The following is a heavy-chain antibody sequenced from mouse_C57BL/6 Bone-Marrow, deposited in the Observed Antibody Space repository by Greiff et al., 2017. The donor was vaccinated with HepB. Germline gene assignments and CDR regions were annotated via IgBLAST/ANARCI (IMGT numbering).Heavy chain of an antibody. Sequence: EVQGVESGEGLVKPGGSLKLSCAASGFTFSSYAMSWVRQTPEKRLEWVATISDGGSYTYYPDNVKGRFTISRDNAKNNLYLQMSHLKSEDTAMYYCAKGYYGRDYWGQGTTLTVSS. V-gene: IGHV5-4*01. J-gene: IGHJ2*01. CDR1: GFTFSSYA. D-gene: IGHD1-1*01. CDR2: ISDGGSYT. CDR3: AKGYYGRDY.